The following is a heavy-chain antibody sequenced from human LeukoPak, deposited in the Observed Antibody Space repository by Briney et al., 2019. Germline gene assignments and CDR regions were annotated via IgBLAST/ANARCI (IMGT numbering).Heavy chain of an antibody. D-gene: IGHD2-21*02. CDR3: ARDGGDLDY. V-gene: IGHV1-18*01. CDR2: INAYHGNT. J-gene: IGHJ4*02. CDR1: GYTFTNYG. Sequence: ASVKVSCKASGYTFTNYGISWVQQAPGQGLEWMGWINAYHGNTNYAQKLQGRVTLTTDTSTSTAYMELKSLRSDDTAVYYCARDGGDLDYWGQGTLVTVSS.